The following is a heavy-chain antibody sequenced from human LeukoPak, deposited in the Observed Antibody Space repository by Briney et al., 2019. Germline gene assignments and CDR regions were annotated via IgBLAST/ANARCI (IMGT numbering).Heavy chain of an antibody. Sequence: GGSLRLSCAASGFTFSSYEMNWVRQAPGKGLEWVSYISSSGSTIYYADSVKGRFTISRDNAKNSLYLQMNSLRAEDTAVYYCARDQHSSSWIYYMDLWGKGTTVTVSS. CDR1: GFTFSSYE. V-gene: IGHV3-48*03. CDR2: ISSSGSTI. J-gene: IGHJ6*03. CDR3: ARDQHSSSWIYYMDL. D-gene: IGHD6-13*01.